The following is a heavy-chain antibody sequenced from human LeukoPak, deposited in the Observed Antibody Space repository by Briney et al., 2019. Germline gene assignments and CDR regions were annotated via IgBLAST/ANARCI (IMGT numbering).Heavy chain of an antibody. Sequence: GGSLRVSCAASGFTFSSYAMSWVRQAPGKELDCVSAISGSGGSTYYADSVKGRFTASRDNSKSTLYLQMNSLRAEDTALYYCAKWGGYDVLTGYYVPDYWGQGTLVTVSS. V-gene: IGHV3-23*01. CDR1: GFTFSSYA. D-gene: IGHD3-9*01. CDR3: AKWGGYDVLTGYYVPDY. J-gene: IGHJ4*02. CDR2: ISGSGGST.